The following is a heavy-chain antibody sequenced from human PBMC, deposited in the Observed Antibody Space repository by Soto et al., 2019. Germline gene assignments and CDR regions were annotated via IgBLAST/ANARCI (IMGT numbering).Heavy chain of an antibody. Sequence: SETLSLTCTVSGGSIRSNYWSWIRQPPGKGLEWIGYIYYSGSTNYNPSLKSRVTISVDTSKNQFSLKMSSVTAADTAVYYCARQIYYGSGSYYYMDVWGKGTTVTVSS. CDR1: GGSIRSNY. V-gene: IGHV4-59*08. J-gene: IGHJ6*03. CDR2: IYYSGST. CDR3: ARQIYYGSGSYYYMDV. D-gene: IGHD3-10*01.